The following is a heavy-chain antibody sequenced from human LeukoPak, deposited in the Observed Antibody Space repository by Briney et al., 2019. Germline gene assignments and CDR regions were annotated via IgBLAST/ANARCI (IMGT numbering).Heavy chain of an antibody. V-gene: IGHV4-39*01. CDR3: ARRDYGGLLDY. CDR2: SHYSGST. D-gene: IGHD4-23*01. CDR1: GDSIRSSRYH. Sequence: PSETLSLTCTVSGDSIRSSRYHWAWIRQPPGKGLEWIGSSHYSGSTYYNPSLKSRVTISVDTPKNQLSLKLNSATSSDTAVYFCARRDYGGLLDYWGQGTLVTVSP. J-gene: IGHJ4*02.